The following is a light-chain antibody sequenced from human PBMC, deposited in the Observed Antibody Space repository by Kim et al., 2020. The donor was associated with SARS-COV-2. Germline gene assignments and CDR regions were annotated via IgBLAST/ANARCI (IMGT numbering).Light chain of an antibody. CDR3: QAWDTSSACV. CDR1: SLGDKY. Sequence: SYELTQPPSVSVSPGQTASIFCSGDSLGDKYISWYQHKPGQSPVLVIYQDTKRPSGIPERFSGSNSGNTATLTISGTQTMDEADYYCQAWDTSSACVFGT. CDR2: QDT. V-gene: IGLV3-1*01. J-gene: IGLJ1*01.